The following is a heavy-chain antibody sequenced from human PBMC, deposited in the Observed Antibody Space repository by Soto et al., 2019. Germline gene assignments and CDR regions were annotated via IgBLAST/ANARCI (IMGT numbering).Heavy chain of an antibody. Sequence: QVQLVESGGGVVQPVRSLRLSCAASGFTFSSYAMHWVRQAPGKGLEWVALISYDGSNKYYADSVKGRFTISRDNSKNTVYMEMNSLRTEDTAVYYCARVEAVAVTWWYFDLWGRGTLVTVSS. D-gene: IGHD6-19*01. CDR3: ARVEAVAVTWWYFDL. V-gene: IGHV3-30*03. J-gene: IGHJ2*01. CDR1: GFTFSSYA. CDR2: ISYDGSNK.